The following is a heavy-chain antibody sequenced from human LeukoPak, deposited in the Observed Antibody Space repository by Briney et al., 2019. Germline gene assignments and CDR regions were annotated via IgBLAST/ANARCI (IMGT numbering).Heavy chain of an antibody. V-gene: IGHV1-18*01. CDR1: GYTFTSYG. CDR3: ARVTALYYYMDV. CDR2: ISTYKGNT. J-gene: IGHJ6*03. Sequence: ASVKVSCKASGYTFTSYGISWVRQAPGQGLEWMGWISTYKGNTNYAQKLQGRVAMTTDTSTSTVYMELRSLRSDDTAVYYCARVTALYYYMDVWGKGTTVTVSS.